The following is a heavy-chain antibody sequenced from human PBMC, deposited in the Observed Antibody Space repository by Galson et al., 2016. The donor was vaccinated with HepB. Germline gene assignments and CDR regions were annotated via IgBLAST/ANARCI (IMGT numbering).Heavy chain of an antibody. V-gene: IGHV4-59*11. D-gene: IGHD6-13*01. CDR1: GGSISSHD. CDR2: IHYSGST. Sequence: SETLSLTCTVSGGSISSHDWSWIRQPPGKGLEWIGYIHYSGSTNYNPSLKSRVTISVDMSKNQFSLKLSSVTAADTAVYYCASLARYSSSWYDPARDPPYVYAMDVWGQGTTVTVSS. CDR3: ASLARYSSSWYDPARDPPYVYAMDV. J-gene: IGHJ6*02.